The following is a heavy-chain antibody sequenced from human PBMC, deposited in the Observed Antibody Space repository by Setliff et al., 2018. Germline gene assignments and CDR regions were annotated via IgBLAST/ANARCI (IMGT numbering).Heavy chain of an antibody. Sequence: GESLKISCKGSGYSFSNFWIGWVRQMPGKGLEWMGIIYPGDSHTRYGPSFQGQVTMSADKSINTAYLQWSNLKASDTAIYYCASSMIVVADDAFDIWGQGTMVTVSS. J-gene: IGHJ3*02. D-gene: IGHD3-22*01. CDR1: GYSFSNFW. CDR2: IYPGDSHT. V-gene: IGHV5-51*01. CDR3: ASSMIVVADDAFDI.